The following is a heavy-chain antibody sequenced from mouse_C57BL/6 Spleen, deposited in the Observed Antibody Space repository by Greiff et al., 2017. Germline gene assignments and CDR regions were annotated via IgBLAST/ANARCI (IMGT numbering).Heavy chain of an antibody. J-gene: IGHJ4*01. V-gene: IGHV1-42*01. CDR1: GYSFTGYY. Sequence: EVQLQQSGPELVKPGASVKISCKASGYSFTGYYMNWVKQSPEKSLEWIGEINPSTGGTTYNQKFKAKATLTVDKSSSTAYMQLTSLTSEDSAVYYCARNLITTVVATGDAMDDWGQGTSVTVSS. D-gene: IGHD1-1*01. CDR2: INPSTGGT. CDR3: ARNLITTVVATGDAMDD.